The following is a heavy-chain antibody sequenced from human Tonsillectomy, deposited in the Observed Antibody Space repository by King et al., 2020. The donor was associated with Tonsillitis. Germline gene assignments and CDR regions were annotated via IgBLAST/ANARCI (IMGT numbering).Heavy chain of an antibody. CDR1: GYTFTGYY. Sequence: VQLVESGAEVKKPGASVTVSCKASGYTFTGYYMHLVRQAPGQGREWMGWINPNSGGTNYAQKFQGRVTMTRDTSISTAYMELSRLRSDDTAVYYCAREGSGSYSWLLDWGQGTLVTVSS. D-gene: IGHD1-26*01. J-gene: IGHJ4*02. V-gene: IGHV1-2*02. CDR3: AREGSGSYSWLLD. CDR2: INPNSGGT.